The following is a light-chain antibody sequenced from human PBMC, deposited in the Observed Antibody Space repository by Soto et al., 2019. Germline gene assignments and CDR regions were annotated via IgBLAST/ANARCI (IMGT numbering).Light chain of an antibody. Sequence: EIVFTQSPATLSLSPGERATLSCRASQSVSSYLAWYQQKPGQSPRLLIYDASNRATGIPARFSGSGYGTDFTLTISSLEPEDFAVYYCQQRSNWLVTFGGGTKVEIK. CDR1: QSVSSY. CDR2: DAS. V-gene: IGKV3-11*01. J-gene: IGKJ4*01. CDR3: QQRSNWLVT.